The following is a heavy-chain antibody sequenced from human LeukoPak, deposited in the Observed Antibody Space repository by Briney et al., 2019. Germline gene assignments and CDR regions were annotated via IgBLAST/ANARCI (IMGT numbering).Heavy chain of an antibody. D-gene: IGHD3-22*01. CDR3: ARSSGYGYYFDY. CDR2: ISSNGGTT. V-gene: IGHV3-64*01. J-gene: IGHJ4*02. CDR1: GFTSSSDA. Sequence: PGGSLRLSCAASGFTSSSDAMHWVRQAPGKGLEYVSAISSNGGTTHYGNSVRGRFTISRDNSKNTLYLQMGSLRAEDMAVYFCARSSGYGYYFDYWGQGTLVTVSS.